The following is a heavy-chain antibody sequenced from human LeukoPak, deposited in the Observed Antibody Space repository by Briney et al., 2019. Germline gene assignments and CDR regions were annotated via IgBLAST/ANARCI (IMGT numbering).Heavy chain of an antibody. D-gene: IGHD6-13*01. CDR1: GESFSAYY. CDR2: IHHSGST. V-gene: IGHV4-34*01. J-gene: IGHJ4*02. CDR3: ARSGTYQHSSSYDY. Sequence: PSETLSLTCAVCGESFSAYYWNWIRQAPGKTLEWIGEIHHSGSTNYNPSLKSRVNILIDPSKKQFSLKLSSVTAADTAVYYCARSGTYQHSSSYDYWGKGTLVTVSS.